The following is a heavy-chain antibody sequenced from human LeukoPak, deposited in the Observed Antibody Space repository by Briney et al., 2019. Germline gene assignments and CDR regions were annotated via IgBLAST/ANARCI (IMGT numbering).Heavy chain of an antibody. Sequence: PSETLSLTCAVSGGSISSGGYYWSWIRQPPGKGLEWIGYIYYSGSTNYNPSLKSRVTISVDTSKNQFSLKLSSVTAADTAVYYCARASYCSSTSCYAFDIWGQGTMVTVSS. CDR2: IYYSGST. V-gene: IGHV4-61*08. CDR1: GGSISSGGYY. D-gene: IGHD2-2*01. CDR3: ARASYCSSTSCYAFDI. J-gene: IGHJ3*02.